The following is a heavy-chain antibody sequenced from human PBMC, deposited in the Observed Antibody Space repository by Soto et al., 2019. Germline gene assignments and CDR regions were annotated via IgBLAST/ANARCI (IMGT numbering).Heavy chain of an antibody. CDR2: IYYSGST. V-gene: IGHV4-59*01. J-gene: IGHJ6*02. D-gene: IGHD6-13*01. CDR3: ARDGYSSSPYYYGMDV. CDR1: GGSISSYY. Sequence: PSETLSLTCTVSGGSISSYYWSWIRQPPGKGLEWIGYIYYSGSTNYNPSLKSRVTISVDTSKNQFSLKLSSVTAADTAVYYCARDGYSSSPYYYGMDVWGQGTTVTVSS.